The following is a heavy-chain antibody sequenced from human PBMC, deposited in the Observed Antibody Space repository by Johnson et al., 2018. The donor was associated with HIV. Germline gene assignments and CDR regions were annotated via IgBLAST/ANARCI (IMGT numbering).Heavy chain of an antibody. Sequence: QVQLVESGGGVVQPGRSLRLSCAASGFTFSSYAMHWVRQAPGKGLEWVAVISYDGSNTYYADSVKGRFTISRDNSKNTLYLQMNSLRAEGTAGYYCARATDQRLDAFDIWGQGTMVTVSS. V-gene: IGHV3-30-3*01. CDR3: ARATDQRLDAFDI. J-gene: IGHJ3*02. CDR2: ISYDGSNT. D-gene: IGHD6-25*01. CDR1: GFTFSSYA.